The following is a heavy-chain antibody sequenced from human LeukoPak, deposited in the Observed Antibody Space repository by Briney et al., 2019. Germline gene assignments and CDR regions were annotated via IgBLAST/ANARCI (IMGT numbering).Heavy chain of an antibody. CDR2: IYYSGST. CDR1: GGSISSSSYY. CDR3: ARQRVDKYYDSSGYLDY. D-gene: IGHD3-22*01. V-gene: IGHV4-39*01. J-gene: IGHJ4*02. Sequence: PSQTLSLTCTVSGGSISSSSYYWGWIRQPPGKGLEWIGSIYYSGSTYYNPSLKSRVTISVDTSKNQFSLKLSSVTAADTAVYYCARQRVDKYYDSSGYLDYWGQGTLVTVSS.